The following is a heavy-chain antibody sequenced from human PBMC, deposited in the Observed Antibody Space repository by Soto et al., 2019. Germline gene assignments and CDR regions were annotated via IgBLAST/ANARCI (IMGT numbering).Heavy chain of an antibody. D-gene: IGHD3-22*01. J-gene: IGHJ3*02. V-gene: IGHV1-69*01. CDR2: IIPIFGTA. CDR3: ARELKYYDSSGYFPRGGAFDI. Sequence: QVQLVQSGAEVKKPGSSVKVSCKASGGTFSSYAISWVRQAPGQGLEWMGGIIPIFGTANYAQKFQGRVTITADESTSTAYMELSSLRSEDTAVYYCARELKYYDSSGYFPRGGAFDIWGQGTMVTVSS. CDR1: GGTFSSYA.